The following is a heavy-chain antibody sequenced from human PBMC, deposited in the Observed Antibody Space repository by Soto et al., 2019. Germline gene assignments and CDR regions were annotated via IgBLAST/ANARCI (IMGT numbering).Heavy chain of an antibody. CDR2: INPNSGGT. J-gene: IGHJ3*02. Sequence: QVQLVQSGAEVKKPGASVKVSCKASGYTFTGYYMHWVRQAPGQGIEWMGWINPNSGGTNYAQKFQGGGTMTRDTSISTAYMELSRLRSDDTAVYYCARELGYGEYGRTDAFDIWGQGTMVTVSS. CDR1: GYTFTGYY. CDR3: ARELGYGEYGRTDAFDI. D-gene: IGHD4-17*01. V-gene: IGHV1-2*02.